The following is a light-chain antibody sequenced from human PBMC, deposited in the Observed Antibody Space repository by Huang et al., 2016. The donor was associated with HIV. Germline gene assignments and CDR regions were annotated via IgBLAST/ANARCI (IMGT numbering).Light chain of an antibody. Sequence: MTQSPSSLSASPGVRGTLSCRANQDIGNFLAWYQHKPGGVPRLLIYGASTLQSGVPSRFSGRGSGTDFTLTITSFQPDDVATYYCQRYDSAPRAFGQGTKVEI. J-gene: IGKJ1*01. CDR1: QDIGNF. CDR3: QRYDSAPRA. CDR2: GAS. V-gene: IGKV1-27*01.